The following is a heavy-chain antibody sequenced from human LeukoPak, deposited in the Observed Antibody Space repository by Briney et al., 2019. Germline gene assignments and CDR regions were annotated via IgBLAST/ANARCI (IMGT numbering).Heavy chain of an antibody. CDR1: GGSITTYS. J-gene: IGHJ4*02. CDR3: ARAAYCSGASCYFDY. D-gene: IGHD2-15*01. Sequence: SETLSLTCTVSGGSITTYSGSWIRQPAGKGLELIGRIYASGSTTYNPSLKSRVTMSVDTSKNQFSVRLTSVAAADTAVYYCARAAYCSGASCYFDYWGQGTLVTVSS. CDR2: IYASGST. V-gene: IGHV4-4*07.